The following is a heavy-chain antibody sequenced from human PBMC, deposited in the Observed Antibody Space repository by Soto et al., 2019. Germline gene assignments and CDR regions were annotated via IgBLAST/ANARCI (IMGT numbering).Heavy chain of an antibody. CDR3: ARLYYDFWSGYLVPGGDY. CDR2: ISSSGSTI. V-gene: IGHV3-48*03. CDR1: GFTFSSYE. J-gene: IGHJ4*02. Sequence: GGSLRLSCADSGFTFSSYEMNWVRQAAWKGLEWVSYISSSGSTIYYADSVKGRFTISRDNAKNSLYLQMNSLRAEDTAVYYCARLYYDFWSGYLVPGGDYWGQGTLVTVSS. D-gene: IGHD3-3*01.